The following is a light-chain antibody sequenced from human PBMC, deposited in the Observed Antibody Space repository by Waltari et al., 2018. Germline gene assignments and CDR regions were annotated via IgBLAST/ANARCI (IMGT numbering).Light chain of an antibody. CDR2: GVD. Sequence: QSALTQPPSASGSPGQSVTISCTGTSRAVGGYNYVSWYQQHPDKAPKLMIYGVDKRPSGVPDRFSGSKSGNTASLTVSGLQAEDEADYFCASYASTRKVFGGGTKLTVL. CDR1: SRAVGGYNY. V-gene: IGLV2-8*01. J-gene: IGLJ3*02. CDR3: ASYASTRKV.